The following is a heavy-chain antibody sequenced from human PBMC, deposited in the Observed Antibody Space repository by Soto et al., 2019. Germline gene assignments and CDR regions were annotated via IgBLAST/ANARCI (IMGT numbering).Heavy chain of an antibody. J-gene: IGHJ4*02. Sequence: PGGSLRLSCAASGFTFSSYAMSWVRQAPGKGLEWVSAISGSGGSTYYADSVKGRFTISRDNSKNTLYLQMNSLRAEDTAVYYCAKGGVNYYDSSGYWWGQGTLVTVSS. V-gene: IGHV3-23*01. CDR2: ISGSGGST. CDR1: GFTFSSYA. D-gene: IGHD3-22*01. CDR3: AKGGVNYYDSSGYW.